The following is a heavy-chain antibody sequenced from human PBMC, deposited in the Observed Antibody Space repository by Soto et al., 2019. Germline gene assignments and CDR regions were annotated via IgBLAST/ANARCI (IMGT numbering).Heavy chain of an antibody. J-gene: IGHJ6*02. V-gene: IGHV4-39*01. CDR3: ARCRSSHGVDV. D-gene: IGHD6-6*01. CDR1: RGSISSSFYY. Sequence: SETLSLTCTVSRGSISSSFYYWGWIRQPPGKGLEWIGSIYYSGSTYYNPSLKSRVTISVDTSKNQFSLKLTSVTAADTAVYYCARCRSSHGVDVWGQGTTVTISS. CDR2: IYYSGST.